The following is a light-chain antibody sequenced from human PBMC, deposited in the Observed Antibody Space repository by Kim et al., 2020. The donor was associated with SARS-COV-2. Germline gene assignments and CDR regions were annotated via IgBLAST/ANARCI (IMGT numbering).Light chain of an antibody. CDR3: PQSYSTPPWT. J-gene: IGKJ2*02. Sequence: DIQMTQSPSSLSASVGDRVTITCRASQSISSYLNWYQQKPGKAPKLLIYAASSLQSGVPSRFSGSGSGTDFTLTISSLQPEDFATYYCPQSYSTPPWTFGQGTKLEI. V-gene: IGKV1-39*01. CDR1: QSISSY. CDR2: AAS.